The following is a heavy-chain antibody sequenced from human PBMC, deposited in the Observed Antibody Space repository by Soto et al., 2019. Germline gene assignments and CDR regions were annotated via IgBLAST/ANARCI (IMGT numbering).Heavy chain of an antibody. V-gene: IGHV3-23*01. Sequence: PGGSLRLSCAASGFTFSSYAMSWVRQAPGKGLEWVSAISGSGGSTYYADSVKGRFTISRDNSKNTLYLQMNSLRAEDTAVYYCAKESSIVVVSSGAYDIWGQGTMVTVSS. J-gene: IGHJ3*02. D-gene: IGHD3-22*01. CDR1: GFTFSSYA. CDR2: ISGSGGST. CDR3: AKESSIVVVSSGAYDI.